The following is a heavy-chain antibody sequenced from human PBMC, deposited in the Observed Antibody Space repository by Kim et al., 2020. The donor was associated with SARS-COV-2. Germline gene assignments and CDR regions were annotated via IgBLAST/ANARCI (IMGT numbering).Heavy chain of an antibody. J-gene: IGHJ5*02. Sequence: NSVKGRFTISRDNSKNTLYLQMNRLRVEDAAVYYCAKGSSNWYPRDWFDPWGQGTLVIVSS. CDR3: AKGSSNWYPRDWFDP. V-gene: IGHV3-23*01. D-gene: IGHD6-13*01.